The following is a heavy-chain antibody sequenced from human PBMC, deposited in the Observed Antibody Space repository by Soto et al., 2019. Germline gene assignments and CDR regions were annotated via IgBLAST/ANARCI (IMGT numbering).Heavy chain of an antibody. J-gene: IGHJ6*02. CDR3: ATRARTKPSYYYGMDV. CDR2: IIPMFGTT. Sequence: QVQLVQSGAEVKKPGSSVKVSCKASGGIFSDFAISWVRQAPGQGLDWMGGIIPMFGTTNYSQNFQGRATSXXDESTSTAYMELSSLTSEDTAVYYWATRARTKPSYYYGMDVWGQGTTVTVSS. V-gene: IGHV1-69*05. CDR1: GGIFSDFA.